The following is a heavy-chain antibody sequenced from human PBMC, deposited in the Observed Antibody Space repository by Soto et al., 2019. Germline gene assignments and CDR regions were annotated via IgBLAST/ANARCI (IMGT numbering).Heavy chain of an antibody. CDR3: AYIVGPPLGYFDY. V-gene: IGHV3-74*01. CDR2: ISSDGSSF. Sequence: GGSLRLSCAASGFTFSSYWMHWVRQAPGKGLVWVSRISSDGSSFSYADSVKGRFTISRDNAKNTVYLQMNSLRAEDTAVYYCAYIVGPPLGYFDYWGQGTPVTVSS. J-gene: IGHJ4*02. D-gene: IGHD1-26*01. CDR1: GFTFSSYW.